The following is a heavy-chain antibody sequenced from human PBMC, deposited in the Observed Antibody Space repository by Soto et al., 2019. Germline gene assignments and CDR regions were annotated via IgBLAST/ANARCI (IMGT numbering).Heavy chain of an antibody. CDR3: ARVGKSNWFDP. CDR1: GGSISSAGYY. J-gene: IGHJ5*02. V-gene: IGHV4-31*03. CDR2: IYYSGST. Sequence: SDTLSRTCTLPGGSISSAGYYWSCNRQHPGKGLEWIGYIYYSGSTYYNPSLKSRVTISVDTSKNQFSLKLSSVTAADTAVYYCARVGKSNWFDPWGQGTLVTVSS.